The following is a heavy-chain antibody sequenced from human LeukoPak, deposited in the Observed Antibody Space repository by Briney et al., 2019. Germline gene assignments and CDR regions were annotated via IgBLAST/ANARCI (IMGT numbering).Heavy chain of an antibody. J-gene: IGHJ3*02. Sequence: PGGSLRLSCAASGFTFSSNAMHWVRQALGKGLEWVAIISFDGSGKYYADSVKGRFTISRDNSRNTLYLKMNSLRAEDTAVYHCARDAKGGYSYGGGDFDSWGNGTMVTVS. CDR1: GFTFSSNA. CDR3: ARDAKGGYSYGGGDFDS. CDR2: ISFDGSGK. D-gene: IGHD5-18*01. V-gene: IGHV3-30-3*01.